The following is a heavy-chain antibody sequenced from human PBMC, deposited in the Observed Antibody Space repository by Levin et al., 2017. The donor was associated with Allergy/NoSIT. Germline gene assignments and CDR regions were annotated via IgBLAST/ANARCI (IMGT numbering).Heavy chain of an antibody. CDR2: ISHTGRS. D-gene: IGHD6-19*01. CDR1: GGSFSDYF. J-gene: IGHJ4*02. Sequence: SCAVYGGSFSDYFWTWIRQAPGKGLEWIGEISHTGRSDFNPSLKSRGSLSVDSSKNQFSLQLNSVTAADTAMYYCARGHGVVAGHAEDQKYDWWGQGTLVTVAS. CDR3: ARGHGVVAGHAEDQKYDW. V-gene: IGHV4-34*01.